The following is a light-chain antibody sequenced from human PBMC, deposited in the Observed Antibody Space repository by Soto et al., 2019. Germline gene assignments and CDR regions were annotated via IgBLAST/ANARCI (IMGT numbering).Light chain of an antibody. Sequence: EIVMTQSPATLSVSPVERATLSGRASQSVGSDLAWYQQKPGQAPRLVIYDIFTRATGVPTRISGSGSGTDFTLTISRLEPEDFAVYYCQLYSRSPRQITFGQGTRLEI. CDR1: QSVGSD. CDR2: DIF. V-gene: IGKV3D-15*01. J-gene: IGKJ5*01. CDR3: QLYSRSPRQIT.